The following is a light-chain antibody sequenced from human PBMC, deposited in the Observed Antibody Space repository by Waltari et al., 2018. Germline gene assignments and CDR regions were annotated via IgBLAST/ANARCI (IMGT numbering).Light chain of an antibody. CDR2: EVS. Sequence: QSALTQPPSASGSPGQSVTISCTGTSSDVGVYNYVSWYQQHPGKAPKVMIYEVSTRPSGVPDRFSGSKSGNTASLTVSGLQAEDEADYYCSSYAGSSVVFGGGTKLTVL. V-gene: IGLV2-8*01. CDR3: SSYAGSSVV. J-gene: IGLJ2*01. CDR1: SSDVGVYNY.